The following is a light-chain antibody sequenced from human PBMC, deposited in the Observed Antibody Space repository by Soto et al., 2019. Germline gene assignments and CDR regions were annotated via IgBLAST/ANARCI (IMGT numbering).Light chain of an antibody. Sequence: DIQVTQSPSSLSASVGDRVTITSRASQGIGNYLAWYQQKPGEVPNLLIYAASTLQSGVPSRFSGSGSGTDFTLTISSLQPEDVATYYCQKYNSVPLTFGPGTKVDIK. CDR2: AAS. J-gene: IGKJ3*01. CDR3: QKYNSVPLT. CDR1: QGIGNY. V-gene: IGKV1-27*01.